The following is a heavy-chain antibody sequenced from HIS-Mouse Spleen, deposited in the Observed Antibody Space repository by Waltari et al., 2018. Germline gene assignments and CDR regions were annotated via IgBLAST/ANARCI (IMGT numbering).Heavy chain of an antibody. D-gene: IGHD6-19*01. CDR1: GFTFSSYG. CDR3: AKPAGGSSGWYYFDY. CDR2: ISYDGSNK. J-gene: IGHJ4*02. V-gene: IGHV3-30*18. Sequence: QVQLVESGGGVVQPGRSLRLSCAASGFTFSSYGMHWVRQAPGKGLEWVAVISYDGSNKYYADSVKGRFTISRDNSKNTLYLQMNSLRAEDTAVYYCAKPAGGSSGWYYFDYWGQATLVTVSS.